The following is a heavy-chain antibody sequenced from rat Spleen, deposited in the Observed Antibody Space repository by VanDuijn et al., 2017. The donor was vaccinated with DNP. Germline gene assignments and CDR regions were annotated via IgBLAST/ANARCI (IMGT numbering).Heavy chain of an antibody. Sequence: EVQLVESGGGLVQPGRSLKLSCAASGFTFSNYDMAWVRQAPTKGLEWVASFSTSGGSTYYRDSVKGRFTVSRDNVKSTLYLQMDSLGSEDTATYYCATHPLTTVAPNWFASWGRGTLVTVSS. V-gene: IGHV5-25*01. J-gene: IGHJ3*01. CDR1: GFTFSNYD. CDR3: ATHPLTTVAPNWFAS. CDR2: FSTSGGST. D-gene: IGHD1-1*01.